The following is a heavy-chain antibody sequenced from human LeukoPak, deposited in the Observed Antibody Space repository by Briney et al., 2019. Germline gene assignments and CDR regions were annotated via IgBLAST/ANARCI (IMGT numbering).Heavy chain of an antibody. CDR2: ISWNSGSI. CDR1: GFTFDDYA. CDR3: AKATGYSSGWPLGY. D-gene: IGHD6-19*01. V-gene: IGHV3-9*01. Sequence: GRSLRLSCAASGFTFDDYAMHWVRQAPGKGLEWVSGISWNSGSIGYADSVKGRFTISRDNAKNSLYLQMNSLRAEDTALYYCAKATGYSSGWPLGYWGQGTLVTVYS. J-gene: IGHJ4*02.